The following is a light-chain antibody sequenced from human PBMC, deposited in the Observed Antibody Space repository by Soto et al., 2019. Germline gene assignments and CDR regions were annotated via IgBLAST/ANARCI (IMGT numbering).Light chain of an antibody. V-gene: IGLV4-60*03. CDR2: LEGSGSY. CDR3: ETWDRHTQGV. J-gene: IGLJ3*02. Sequence: QLVLTQSSSASASLGSSVKLTCTLSSGHRGYIIAWHQQQPGKAPRYLMKLEGSGSYNIGSGVPDRFSGSSSGADRYLTISNLQSDDEADYYCETWDRHTQGVFGGGTKLTVL. CDR1: SGHRGYI.